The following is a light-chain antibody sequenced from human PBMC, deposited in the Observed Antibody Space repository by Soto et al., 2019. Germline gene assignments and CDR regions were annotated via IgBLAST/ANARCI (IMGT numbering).Light chain of an antibody. CDR2: GAS. CDR3: QQYGNSPQT. J-gene: IGKJ3*01. Sequence: EILLTQSPGTLSLSPGERATLSCRASQSVSSIYLAWYQQKPGQAPRLLIYGASSRATGTPDRFSGSGSGTDFTLTISRLEPEDFAVYYCQQYGNSPQTFGTGTKVDIK. V-gene: IGKV3-20*01. CDR1: QSVSSIY.